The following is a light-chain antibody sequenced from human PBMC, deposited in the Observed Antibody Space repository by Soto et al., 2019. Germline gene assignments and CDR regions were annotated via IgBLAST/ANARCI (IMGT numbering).Light chain of an antibody. J-gene: IGKJ1*01. Sequence: IQMTQSPSSLSASVGDRVTITCRASQSISNCLAWYQQKPATAPKLLISHASPLESGVPSRFSGSGSGTEFTLTISRLQPDDFATYYCQQYNSYSFGQGTKVDIK. CDR2: HAS. CDR3: QQYNSYS. V-gene: IGKV1-5*01. CDR1: QSISNC.